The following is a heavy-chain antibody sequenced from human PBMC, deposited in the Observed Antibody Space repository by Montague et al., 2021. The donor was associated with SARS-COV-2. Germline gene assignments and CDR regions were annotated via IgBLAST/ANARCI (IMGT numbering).Heavy chain of an antibody. J-gene: IGHJ3*02. CDR1: GGSISSRSYY. Sequence: SETLSLTCTVSGGSISSRSYYWGWIRQPPGKGLEWIGSIYYSGSTYYNPSLKSRVAISVDTSKNQFSLKLGSVTAADTAAYYCARLRGDYGGTYDTFDIWGQGTMVTVSS. V-gene: IGHV4-39*01. CDR2: IYYSGST. CDR3: ARLRGDYGGTYDTFDI. D-gene: IGHD4-23*01.